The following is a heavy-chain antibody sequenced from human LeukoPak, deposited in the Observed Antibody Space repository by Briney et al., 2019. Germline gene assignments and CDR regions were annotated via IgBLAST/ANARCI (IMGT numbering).Heavy chain of an antibody. CDR3: AKETSYYFDY. Sequence: TGGSLRLSCAASGFTFSSYWMHWVRHTPGKGLEWVSAISGSGGSTYYADSVKGRFTISRDNSKNTLYLQMNSLRAEDTAVYYCAKETSYYFDYWGQGTLVTVSS. CDR1: GFTFSSYW. J-gene: IGHJ4*02. V-gene: IGHV3-23*01. CDR2: ISGSGGST.